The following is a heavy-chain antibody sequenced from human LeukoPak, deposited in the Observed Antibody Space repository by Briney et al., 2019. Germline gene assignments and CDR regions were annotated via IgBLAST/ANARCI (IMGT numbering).Heavy chain of an antibody. V-gene: IGHV4-59*08. CDR3: ARWYSSGWAFDY. D-gene: IGHD6-19*01. CDR2: IHSSGST. Sequence: SETLSLTCTVSGGSISSYYWNWIRQPPGKGLEWIGYIHSSGSTKYNPSLKSRVTISVDTSKNQFSLKLSSVTAADRAVYYCARWYSSGWAFDYWGQGTLVTV. CDR1: GGSISSYY. J-gene: IGHJ4*02.